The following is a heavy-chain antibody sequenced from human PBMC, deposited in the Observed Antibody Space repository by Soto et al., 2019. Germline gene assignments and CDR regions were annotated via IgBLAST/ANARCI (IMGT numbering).Heavy chain of an antibody. CDR2: IYYSGST. Sequence: PSETLSLTCTVSGGSISSGDYYWSWIRQPPGKGLEWIGYIYYSGSTYYNPSLKSRVTISVDTSKNQFSLKLSSVTAADTAVYYCARTYYSNPTSPWFDPWGQGTLVTVSS. CDR1: GGSISSGDYY. CDR3: ARTYYSNPTSPWFDP. D-gene: IGHD4-4*01. V-gene: IGHV4-30-4*01. J-gene: IGHJ5*02.